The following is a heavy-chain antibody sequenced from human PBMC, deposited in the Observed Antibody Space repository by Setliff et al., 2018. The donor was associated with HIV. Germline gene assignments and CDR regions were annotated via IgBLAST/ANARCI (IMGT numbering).Heavy chain of an antibody. CDR1: GFTVSSNY. CDR3: AKDVVVTAYYYYGMDV. CDR2: IYSGGST. J-gene: IGHJ6*02. Sequence: PGGSLRLSCAASGFTVSSNYMSRVRQAPGKGLEWVSVIYSGGSTYYADSVKGRFTISRDNSKNTLYLQMNSLRAEDTAVYYCAKDVVVTAYYYYGMDVWGQGTTVTVSS. V-gene: IGHV3-53*01. D-gene: IGHD2-21*02.